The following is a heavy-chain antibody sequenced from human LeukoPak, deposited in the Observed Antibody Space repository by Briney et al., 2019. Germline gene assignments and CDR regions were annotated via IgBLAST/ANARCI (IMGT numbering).Heavy chain of an antibody. D-gene: IGHD6-19*01. CDR3: AREIAVAGRDFDY. Sequence: ETSETLSLTCTVSGGSISSGSYYWSWIRQPPGKGLEWIGYIYYSGSTYYNPSLKSRVTISVDTSKNQFSLKLSSVTAADTAAYYCAREIAVAGRDFDYWGQGTLVTVSS. CDR2: IYYSGST. V-gene: IGHV4-30-4*01. CDR1: GGSISSGSYY. J-gene: IGHJ4*02.